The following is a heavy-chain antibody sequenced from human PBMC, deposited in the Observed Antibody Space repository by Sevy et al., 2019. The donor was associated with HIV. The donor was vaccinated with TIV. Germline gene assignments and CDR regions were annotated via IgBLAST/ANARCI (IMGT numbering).Heavy chain of an antibody. Sequence: GGSLRLSCAASGFTFSSNWMSWVRQAPGKGLEWVANIKQDGSEKYYVDSVKGRFTISRDNAKNSLYLQMNSLRAEDTAVYYCARDKERITMVRGVIIRENWFDPWGQGTLVTVSS. D-gene: IGHD3-10*01. CDR1: GFTFSSNW. J-gene: IGHJ5*02. V-gene: IGHV3-7*01. CDR3: ARDKERITMVRGVIIRENWFDP. CDR2: IKQDGSEK.